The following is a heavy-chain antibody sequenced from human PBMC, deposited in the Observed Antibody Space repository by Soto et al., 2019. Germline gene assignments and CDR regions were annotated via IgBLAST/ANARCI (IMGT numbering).Heavy chain of an antibody. D-gene: IGHD6-19*01. Sequence: QVQLVQSGAEVRKPGSSVKVSCKTSGGTFTTYDISWVRQAPGQGLEWMGGIIPLFDATKYAQKFQGRVTITAGKSTGTAYMELSSLRSEDTAMYYCARDRSSSWYNGTFYFDSWGQGTLVTVSS. J-gene: IGHJ4*02. CDR2: IIPLFDAT. CDR1: GGTFTTYD. CDR3: ARDRSSSWYNGTFYFDS. V-gene: IGHV1-69*06.